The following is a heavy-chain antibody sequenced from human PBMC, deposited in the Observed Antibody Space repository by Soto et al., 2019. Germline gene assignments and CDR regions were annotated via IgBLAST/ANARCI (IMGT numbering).Heavy chain of an antibody. CDR3: ARSAYGSGSYYMVVH. Sequence: QVQLQESGPGLVKPSETLSLTCTVSRGSTSSYYWNWIRQPPGKGLEWIGDISYSGSTNYNPSLKSRVTISVDTSKNQFSLNLTSVIAADTAVYYCARSAYGSGSYYMVVHWGQGTLVTVSS. J-gene: IGHJ5*02. D-gene: IGHD3-10*01. V-gene: IGHV4-59*01. CDR2: ISYSGST. CDR1: RGSTSSYY.